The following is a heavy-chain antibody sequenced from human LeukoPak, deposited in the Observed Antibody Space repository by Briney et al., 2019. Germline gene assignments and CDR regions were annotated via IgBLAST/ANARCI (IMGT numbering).Heavy chain of an antibody. J-gene: IGHJ4*02. CDR1: GFSVGNNY. V-gene: IGHV3-53*01. D-gene: IGHD1-1*01. Sequence: GGSLRLSCGASGFSVGNNYMSWVRQAPGKGLEWVSVIYTGGTTYYADSVKGRFTISRDTSKNALYLQMNSLRPEDTAVYYCAREGTGPKRGTFDYWGQGALVTVSS. CDR2: IYTGGTT. CDR3: AREGTGPKRGTFDY.